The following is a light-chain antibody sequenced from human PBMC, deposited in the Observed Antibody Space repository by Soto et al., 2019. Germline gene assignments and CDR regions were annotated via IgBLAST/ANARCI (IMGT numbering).Light chain of an antibody. CDR2: DAS. V-gene: IGKV3-15*01. CDR1: QSVRSN. Sequence: EKVMTHSPATLSVSPGERATLSCGASQSVRSNVAWYQQKPGQPPRLLIYDASTRATGIPSRFSGSGSGTEFTLTISSLKSEDFAVYYCQQYDNWPRTFGQGTKVDIK. CDR3: QQYDNWPRT. J-gene: IGKJ1*01.